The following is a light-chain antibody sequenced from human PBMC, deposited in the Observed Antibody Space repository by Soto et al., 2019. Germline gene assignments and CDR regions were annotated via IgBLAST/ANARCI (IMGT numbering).Light chain of an antibody. CDR2: GLT. CDR1: SSDIGAYNY. Sequence: QSALTQPASVSGSPGQSITISCTGTSSDIGAYNYVSWYQQHPGKAPKLLIYGLTNRPSGVSNRFSGSKSGNTASLTISGLQAEDDADYYCSSYTTSLTLVFGAGTKLTVL. V-gene: IGLV2-14*01. J-gene: IGLJ3*02. CDR3: SSYTTSLTLV.